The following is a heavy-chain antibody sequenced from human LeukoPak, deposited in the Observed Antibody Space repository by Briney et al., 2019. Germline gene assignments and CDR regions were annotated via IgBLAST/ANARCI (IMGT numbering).Heavy chain of an antibody. Sequence: SETLSLTCTVSGGSISSYYWSWIRQPPGKGLEWIGYIYYSGSTNYNPSLKSRVTISVDTSKNQFSLKLSSVTAADTAVYYCARYYGGNSGIWYFDLWGRGTLVTVSS. V-gene: IGHV4-59*01. CDR3: ARYYGGNSGIWYFDL. CDR1: GGSISSYY. CDR2: IYYSGST. J-gene: IGHJ2*01. D-gene: IGHD4-23*01.